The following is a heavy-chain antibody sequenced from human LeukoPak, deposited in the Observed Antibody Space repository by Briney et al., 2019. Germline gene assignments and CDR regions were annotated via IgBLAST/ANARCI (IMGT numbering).Heavy chain of an antibody. CDR1: GFTFSTYA. D-gene: IGHD1-26*01. J-gene: IGHJ4*02. CDR3: ARLRSGSWRDFDY. CDR2: ISSSGSTI. Sequence: GGSLRLSCAASGFTFSTYAMHWVRQAPGKGLEWVSYISSSGSTIYYADSVKGRFTISRDNAKNSLYLQMNSLRAEDTAVYYCARLRSGSWRDFDYWGQGTLVTVSS. V-gene: IGHV3-48*03.